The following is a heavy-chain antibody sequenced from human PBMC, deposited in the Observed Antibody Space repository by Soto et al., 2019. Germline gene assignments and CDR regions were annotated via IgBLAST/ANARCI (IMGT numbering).Heavy chain of an antibody. V-gene: IGHV1-69*13. D-gene: IGHD5-12*01. CDR1: GGTFSSYA. Sequence: GASVKVSCKASGGTFSSYAISWVRQAPGQGLEWMGGIIPIFGTANYAQKFQGRVTITADESTSTAYMELSSLRSEDTAVYYCARGGYSGYDYVLARYYFDYWGQGTLVTVSS. J-gene: IGHJ4*02. CDR2: IIPIFGTA. CDR3: ARGGYSGYDYVLARYYFDY.